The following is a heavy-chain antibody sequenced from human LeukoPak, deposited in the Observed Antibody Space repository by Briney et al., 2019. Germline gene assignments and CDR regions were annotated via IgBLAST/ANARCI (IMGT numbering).Heavy chain of an antibody. V-gene: IGHV1-69*05. CDR1: GGTFSSYA. D-gene: IGHD2-2*01. CDR2: IIPILGTA. Sequence: ASVKVSCKASGGTFSSYAISWVRQAPRQGLEWMGGIIPILGTANYAQKFQGRVTITTDESTSTAYMELSSLRSEDTAVYYCARVLVVPAAMGWVYYFDYWGQGTLVTVSS. CDR3: ARVLVVPAAMGWVYYFDY. J-gene: IGHJ4*02.